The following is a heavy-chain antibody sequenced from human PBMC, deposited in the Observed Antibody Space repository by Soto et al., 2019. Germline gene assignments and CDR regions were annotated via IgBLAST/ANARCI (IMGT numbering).Heavy chain of an antibody. J-gene: IGHJ4*02. CDR1: GYTFTGYY. V-gene: IGHV1-2*02. D-gene: IGHD3-3*01. CDR2: INPNRGVT. Sequence: VKVSCKASGYTFTGYYMNWVRQAPGQGLEWMGWINPNRGVTNYAQTFQGRVTMTRDTSISTAYMELSRLRSDDTAVYYCARSLSGYPVDYWGQGTLVTVSS. CDR3: ARSLSGYPVDY.